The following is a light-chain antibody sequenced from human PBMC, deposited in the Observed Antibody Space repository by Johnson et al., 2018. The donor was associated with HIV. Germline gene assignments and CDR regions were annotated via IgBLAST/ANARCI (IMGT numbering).Light chain of an antibody. V-gene: IGLV1-51*01. Sequence: QSVLTQPPSVSAAPGQKVTISCSGSSSNIGNNYVSWYQQVPGTAPKLLIYDNNRRPSGIPDRFSGSKSATSATLGITGLQTGDEADYYCGAWDGSLSVYVFGTGTKVTVL. CDR1: SSNIGNNY. CDR3: GAWDGSLSVYV. J-gene: IGLJ1*01. CDR2: DNN.